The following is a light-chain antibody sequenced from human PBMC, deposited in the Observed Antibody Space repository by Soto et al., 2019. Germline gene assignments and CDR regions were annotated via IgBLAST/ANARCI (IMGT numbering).Light chain of an antibody. Sequence: DIPMTQSQSSLSASVGDRVTSACRASQGISNYVAWYQQKPGKVPKLLIYVASTLQSGVPSRFSGSGSGTDFTLTISSLQPEDVATYYCQKYNSAPLTFGGGTKVEIK. J-gene: IGKJ4*01. CDR1: QGISNY. CDR3: QKYNSAPLT. CDR2: VAS. V-gene: IGKV1-27*01.